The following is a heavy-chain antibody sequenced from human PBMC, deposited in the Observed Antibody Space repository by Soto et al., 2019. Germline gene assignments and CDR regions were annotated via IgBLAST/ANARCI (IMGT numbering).Heavy chain of an antibody. V-gene: IGHV3-23*01. Sequence: EVQLLESGGGLVQPGASLRLSCAAVGFTFSSYAVRWVRQAPGKGLEWVSVISGSDDSTYYADSVKGRFTISRDNSKNTLYLQMNSLRSEDTAVYYCAKRSSSSTVDYWGQGTLVTVSS. CDR3: AKRSSSSTVDY. CDR2: ISGSDDST. CDR1: GFTFSSYA. J-gene: IGHJ4*02. D-gene: IGHD6-6*01.